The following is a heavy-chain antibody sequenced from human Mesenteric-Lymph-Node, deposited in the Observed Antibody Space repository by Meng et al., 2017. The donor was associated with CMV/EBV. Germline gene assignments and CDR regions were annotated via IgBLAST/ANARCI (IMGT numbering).Heavy chain of an antibody. Sequence: GGSLRLSCAASGFMFSSYPMHWVRQAPGKGLEWVAVISYDGSNKYYADSVKGRFTISRDNSKNTLYLQMNSLRAEDTAVYYCARDRSSDIVATIIWGSYFDYWGQGTLVTVSS. CDR1: GFMFSSYP. V-gene: IGHV3-30-3*01. CDR3: ARDRSSDIVATIIWGSYFDY. D-gene: IGHD5-12*01. CDR2: ISYDGSNK. J-gene: IGHJ4*02.